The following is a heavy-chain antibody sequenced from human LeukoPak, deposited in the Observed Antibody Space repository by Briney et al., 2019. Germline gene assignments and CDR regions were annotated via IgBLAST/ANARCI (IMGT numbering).Heavy chain of an antibody. D-gene: IGHD6-13*01. J-gene: IGHJ4*02. Sequence: GGSLRLSCATSGFTFNSYWMHWVRQAPGKGLEWVAVISYDGSNKYYADSVKGRFTISRDNSKNTLYLQMNSLRAEDTAVYYCARDAGDPAIGIAAAGTFDYWGQGTLVTVSS. CDR1: GFTFNSYW. CDR3: ARDAGDPAIGIAAAGTFDY. V-gene: IGHV3-30*03. CDR2: ISYDGSNK.